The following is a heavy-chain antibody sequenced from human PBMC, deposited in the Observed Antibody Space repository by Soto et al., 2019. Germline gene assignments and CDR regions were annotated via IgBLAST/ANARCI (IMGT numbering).Heavy chain of an antibody. J-gene: IGHJ4*02. CDR2: IIPILGIT. CDR3: ARSDRIAARPHSDY. Sequence: SVKVSCKASGGTFSSYTISWVRQAPGQGLEWMGRIIPILGITNYAQKLQGRVTMTTDTSTSTDYMELRSLRSDDTAVYYCARSDRIAARPHSDYWGQGTLVTVSS. D-gene: IGHD6-6*01. CDR1: GGTFSSYT. V-gene: IGHV1-69*02.